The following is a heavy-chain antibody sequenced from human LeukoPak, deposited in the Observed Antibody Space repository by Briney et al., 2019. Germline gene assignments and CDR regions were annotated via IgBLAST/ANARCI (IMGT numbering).Heavy chain of an antibody. CDR2: INPSGST. V-gene: IGHV1-46*01. CDR1: GGTFSSYA. Sequence: GASVKVSCKASGGTFSSYAVSWVRQAPGQGLEWMGIINPSGSTSYAQKFQGRVTMTRDTSPTTVYMELSSLRSEDTAVYYCARDVNTIIGVVTYWFDSWGQGTLVTVSS. CDR3: ARDVNTIIGVVTYWFDS. J-gene: IGHJ5*01. D-gene: IGHD3-3*01.